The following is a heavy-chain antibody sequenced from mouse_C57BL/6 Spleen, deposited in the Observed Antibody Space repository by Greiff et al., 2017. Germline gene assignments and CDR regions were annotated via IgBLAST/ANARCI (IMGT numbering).Heavy chain of an antibody. CDR2: ISSGGDYI. CDR1: GFTFRSYA. V-gene: IGHV5-9-1*02. Sequence: EVMLVESGEGLVKPGGSLKLSCAASGFTFRSYAMSWVRQTPEKRLEWVAYISSGGDYIYYADTVKGRFTIARDNARNTLYLQMSSLKSEDTAMYYCTRDKWDYCGQGTTLTVSS. D-gene: IGHD1-1*01. J-gene: IGHJ2*01. CDR3: TRDKWDY.